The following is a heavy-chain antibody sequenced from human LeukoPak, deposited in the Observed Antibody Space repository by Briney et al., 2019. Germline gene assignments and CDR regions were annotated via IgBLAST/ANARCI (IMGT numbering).Heavy chain of an antibody. D-gene: IGHD1-7*01. CDR1: GFTFGDYF. Sequence: GGSLRLSCTASGFTFGDYFMSWVRQAPGKGLEWVSFIRSKAYGGTTEYAASVKGRFTISRDDSKSIAYLQMSSLKTEDTAVYYCTRGYRSGTINPFFDYWGQGTLVAVSS. CDR2: IRSKAYGGTT. V-gene: IGHV3-49*04. CDR3: TRGYRSGTINPFFDY. J-gene: IGHJ4*02.